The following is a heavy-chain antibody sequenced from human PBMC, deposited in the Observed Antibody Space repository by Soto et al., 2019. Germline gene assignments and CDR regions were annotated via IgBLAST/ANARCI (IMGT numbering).Heavy chain of an antibody. V-gene: IGHV3-30*18. D-gene: IGHD5-18*01. CDR3: AKGYRGGGNLDASDI. CDR1: GFTFSNYG. Sequence: QVQLVESGGGVVQPGRSLRLSCAASGFTFSNYGMHWVRQAPGKGLEWVAVISYDGSNKYYADSVKGRFTLSRDKSKNTLYLQMNGLKAEDTAVYYCAKGYRGGGNLDASDIWGQGTMVTVSS. CDR2: ISYDGSNK. J-gene: IGHJ3*02.